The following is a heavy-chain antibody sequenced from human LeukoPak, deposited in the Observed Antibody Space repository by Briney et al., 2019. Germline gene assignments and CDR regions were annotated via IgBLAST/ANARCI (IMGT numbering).Heavy chain of an antibody. CDR1: RCTFTRYG. V-gene: IGHV1-18*01. CDR3: ARDWRVAGTVYYFDY. CDR2: ISAYNGNT. D-gene: IGHD6-19*01. Sequence: GASVTVSCKASRCTFTRYGISLGRQSPGQGRECMRGISAYNGNTNYAQKLQGRVTMNTDTSASTAYMELRSLRSDDTAVYYCARDWRVAGTVYYFDYWGQGTLVTVSS. J-gene: IGHJ4*02.